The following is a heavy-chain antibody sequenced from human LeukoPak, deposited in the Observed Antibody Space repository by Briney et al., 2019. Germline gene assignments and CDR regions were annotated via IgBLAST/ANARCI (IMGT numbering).Heavy chain of an antibody. CDR1: GFTFSSHG. CDR3: AKGVAGTGFDY. Sequence: GGSLRLSCVASGFTFSSHGMHWVRQAPGKGLEWVAFMRYDGNDKYYADSVKGRFTSSRDNSKNTLYLQMNSLRADDTAVYYCAKGVAGTGFDYWGQGTLVTVSS. J-gene: IGHJ4*02. D-gene: IGHD6-19*01. V-gene: IGHV3-30*02. CDR2: MRYDGNDK.